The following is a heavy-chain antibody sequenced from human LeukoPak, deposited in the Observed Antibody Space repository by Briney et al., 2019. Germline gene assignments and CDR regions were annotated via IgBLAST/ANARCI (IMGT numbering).Heavy chain of an antibody. CDR1: GFDFESYT. Sequence: PGGSLRLSCAASGFDFESYTMTWVRQAPGKGLEWVSLISATSRDINYAESVRGRFTITRDNAKKSLFLQMDSLRDEDTANYYCAKGMFNAFAKYLDTWGQGRLGSVSS. CDR3: AKGMFNAFAKYLDT. J-gene: IGHJ1*01. CDR2: ISATSRDI. V-gene: IGHV3-21*04. D-gene: IGHD4/OR15-4a*01.